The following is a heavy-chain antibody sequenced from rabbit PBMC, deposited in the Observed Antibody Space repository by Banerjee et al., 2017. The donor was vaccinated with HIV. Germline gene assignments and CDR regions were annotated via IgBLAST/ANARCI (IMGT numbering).Heavy chain of an antibody. CDR1: GFSFSSGYD. J-gene: IGHJ3*01. V-gene: IGHV1S40*01. CDR2: IYTGSSGST. Sequence: QQLVESGGGLVKPGASLTLTCTASGFSFSSGYDMCWVRQAPGKGLEWIARIYTGSSGSTYYASWAKGRFTISKTSSTTVTLQMTSLTAADTATHFCVRRDYGSSTYYDLWGQGTLVTVS. D-gene: IGHD8-1*01. CDR3: VRRDYGSSTYYDL.